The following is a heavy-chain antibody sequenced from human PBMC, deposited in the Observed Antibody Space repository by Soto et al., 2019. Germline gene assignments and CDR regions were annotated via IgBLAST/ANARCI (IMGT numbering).Heavy chain of an antibody. CDR3: ARDPPDDDRGHYAFDI. Sequence: SLRLSCAASGFTFSTYSMNWVRQAPGKGLEWVSYISSSSSTILYTDSVKGRFTVSRDNAKNSLYLQMNSLRAEDTALYYCARDPPDDDRGHYAFDIWGQGTMVT. CDR1: GFTFSTYS. CDR2: ISSSSSTI. D-gene: IGHD3-9*01. J-gene: IGHJ3*02. V-gene: IGHV3-48*01.